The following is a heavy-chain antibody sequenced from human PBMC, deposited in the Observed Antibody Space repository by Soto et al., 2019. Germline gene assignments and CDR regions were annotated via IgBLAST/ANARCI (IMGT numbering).Heavy chain of an antibody. CDR3: ARVAGSYYYGMDV. V-gene: IGHV4-31*03. CDR1: GDSISTNAYY. Sequence: PSETLSLTCSVSGDSISTNAYYWTWIRQHPAKGLEWLGYIFYSGDTYYNPSLKSRVTISIDTSQKEFSLRLSSVTAADTAVYYCARVAGSYYYGMDVWGQGTTVTVSS. D-gene: IGHD1-26*01. J-gene: IGHJ6*02. CDR2: IFYSGDT.